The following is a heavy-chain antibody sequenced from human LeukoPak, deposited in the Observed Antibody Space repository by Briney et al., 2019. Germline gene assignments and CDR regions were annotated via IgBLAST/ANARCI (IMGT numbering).Heavy chain of an antibody. Sequence: ASVKFSCRASGYTFIGYYMHWVRQAPGQGLEWMGWINPNSGATNYAQKFQGRVTMTRDTSISTAYMELSRLRSDDTAVYYCARVSAVGMYYYDSSGYYPAYFDYWGQGTLVTVSS. V-gene: IGHV1-2*02. D-gene: IGHD3-22*01. CDR3: ARVSAVGMYYYDSSGYYPAYFDY. CDR1: GYTFIGYY. J-gene: IGHJ4*02. CDR2: INPNSGAT.